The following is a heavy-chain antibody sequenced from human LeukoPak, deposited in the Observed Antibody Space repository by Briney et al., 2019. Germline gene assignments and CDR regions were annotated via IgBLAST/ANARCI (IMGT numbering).Heavy chain of an antibody. Sequence: PGGSLRLSCATSGFTFVNSWLHWVRQGPGKGLVWVSRISGNGHSTSYADSVKGRFTISRDNAKNSLYLQMNSLRAEDTAVYYCARDGKMLAVAAFDYWGQGTLVTVSS. CDR1: GFTFVNSW. CDR2: ISGNGHST. D-gene: IGHD6-19*01. J-gene: IGHJ4*02. CDR3: ARDGKMLAVAAFDY. V-gene: IGHV3-74*01.